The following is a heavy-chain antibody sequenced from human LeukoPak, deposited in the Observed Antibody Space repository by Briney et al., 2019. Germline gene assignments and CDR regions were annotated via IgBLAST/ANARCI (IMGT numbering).Heavy chain of an antibody. D-gene: IGHD3-22*01. CDR2: IYNSGST. CDR1: GGSISSYY. V-gene: IGHV4-59*01. CDR3: ARDSRYSDNSGYYYSHYYMDV. Sequence: SSETLSLTCTVSGGSISSYYWSWIRQPPGKGLEWIGYIYNSGSTNYNPSLMSRVTISVDTSKNQFSLNLSSVTAADTAVYYCARDSRYSDNSGYYYSHYYMDVWGKGTTVTVSS. J-gene: IGHJ6*03.